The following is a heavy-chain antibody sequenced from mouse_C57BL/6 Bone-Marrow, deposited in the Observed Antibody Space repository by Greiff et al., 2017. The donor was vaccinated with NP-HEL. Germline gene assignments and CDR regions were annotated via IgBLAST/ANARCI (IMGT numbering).Heavy chain of an antibody. V-gene: IGHV5-15*01. J-gene: IGHJ4*01. CDR2: ISNLAYSI. CDR3: ARHNYYGSSYAMDY. D-gene: IGHD1-1*01. CDR1: GFTFSDYG. Sequence: EVQVVESGGGLVQPGGSLKLSCAASGFTFSDYGMAWVRQAPRKGPEWVAFISNLAYSIYYADTVTGRFPISRENAKNTLYLEMSSLRSEDTAMYYCARHNYYGSSYAMDYWGQGTSVTVSS.